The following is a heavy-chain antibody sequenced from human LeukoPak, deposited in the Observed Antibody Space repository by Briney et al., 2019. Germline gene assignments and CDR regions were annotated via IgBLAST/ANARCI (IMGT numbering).Heavy chain of an antibody. D-gene: IGHD5-24*01. J-gene: IGHJ4*02. V-gene: IGHV3-7*04. CDR2: IKQDGSKK. CDR1: GFPFSSYW. Sequence: GGSLRLSCVASGFPFSSYWTTWVRQAPGKGLEWVANIKQDGSKKSCVDSVKGRFTISRDNAKNSLYLQMNSLRAEDTAIYYCTRVGYIDEGIDYWGQGTLVTVSS. CDR3: TRVGYIDEGIDY.